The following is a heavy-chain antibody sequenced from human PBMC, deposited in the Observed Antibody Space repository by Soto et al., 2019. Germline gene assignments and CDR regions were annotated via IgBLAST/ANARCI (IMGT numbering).Heavy chain of an antibody. CDR3: ARVYGSGTYPIDY. V-gene: IGHV3-33*01. Sequence: QVQLVESGGGVVQPGRSLRLSCAASGFAFSSYGMHWVRQAPGKGLEWVTVIWSGGSDKYYADSVKGRFTISRDNSKNTLYLQMNSLRAEDTAVYYCARVYGSGTYPIDYWGQGTLGTVSS. J-gene: IGHJ4*02. CDR2: IWSGGSDK. D-gene: IGHD3-10*01. CDR1: GFAFSSYG.